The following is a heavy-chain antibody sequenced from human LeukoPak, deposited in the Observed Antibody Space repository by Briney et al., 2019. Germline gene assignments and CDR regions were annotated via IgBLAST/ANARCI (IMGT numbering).Heavy chain of an antibody. J-gene: IGHJ3*02. D-gene: IGHD3/OR15-3a*01. V-gene: IGHV4-34*01. CDR2: INHSGST. CDR3: ARGFDLDAFDI. Sequence: SETLSLTCAVYGGSFSVYYWSWIRQPPGKGLEWIGEINHSGSTNYNPSLKSRVAISLDTSKDQFSLKLSSLTAADTSVYYCARGFDLDAFDIWAQGTMVTVSS. CDR1: GGSFSVYY.